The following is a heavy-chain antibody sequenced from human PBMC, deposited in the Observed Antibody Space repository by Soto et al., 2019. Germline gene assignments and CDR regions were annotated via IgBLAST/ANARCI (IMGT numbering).Heavy chain of an antibody. J-gene: IGHJ4*02. V-gene: IGHV4-34*01. CDR3: ARGKSGAGDY. Sequence: SETLSLTCAVYGGSFSGYYWSWICQPPGKGLEWIGEINHSGSTNYNPSLKSRVTISVDTSKNQFSLKLSSVTAADTAVYYCARGKSGAGDYWGQGTLVTVSS. CDR1: GGSFSGYY. D-gene: IGHD1-1*01. CDR2: INHSGST.